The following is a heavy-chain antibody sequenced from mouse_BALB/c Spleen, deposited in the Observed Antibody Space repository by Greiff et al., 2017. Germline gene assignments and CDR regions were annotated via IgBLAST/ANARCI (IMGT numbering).Heavy chain of an antibody. CDR3: ARDYYGSLAY. V-gene: IGHV5-6-5*01. Sequence: DVMLVESGGGLVKPGGSLKLTCAVSGFTLSSYAMSWVRQTPEKRLEWVASISSGGSTYYPDSVTGRFTISRDNARNILYLQMSSLRTEDTAMYYCARDYYGSLAYWGQGTLVTVSA. CDR2: ISSGGST. D-gene: IGHD1-1*01. CDR1: GFTLSSYA. J-gene: IGHJ3*01.